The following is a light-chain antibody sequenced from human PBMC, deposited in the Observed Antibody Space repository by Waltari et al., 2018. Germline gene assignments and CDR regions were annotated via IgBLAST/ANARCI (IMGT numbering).Light chain of an antibody. V-gene: IGKV3-11*01. CDR1: QTIGGS. J-gene: IGKJ1*01. CDR2: GAS. Sequence: EIVLTQSPATRSLSPGDRATLSCRASQTIGGSLAWYQQKPGQSPSLLIYGASRRATGVPARFGGSGSGTDFTLTISSLEPEDFAVYFCQQRDTWPPTFGQGTKVDFK. CDR3: QQRDTWPPT.